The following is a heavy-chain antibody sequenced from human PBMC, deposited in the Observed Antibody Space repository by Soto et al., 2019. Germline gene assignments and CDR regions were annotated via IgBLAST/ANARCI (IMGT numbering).Heavy chain of an antibody. J-gene: IGHJ4*02. Sequence: QVQLVQSGSELKKPGASVKVSCKASGYTFTNHAMSWVRQAPGQGLEWMGWIDTNTGKPSYAQGFTGRFLFSLDTSVSTAYLQIYSLKAEDTAVYYCAREFEGGALGYWGQGTLVTVSS. CDR3: AREFEGGALGY. V-gene: IGHV7-4-1*01. CDR1: GYTFTNHA. CDR2: IDTNTGKP. D-gene: IGHD7-27*01.